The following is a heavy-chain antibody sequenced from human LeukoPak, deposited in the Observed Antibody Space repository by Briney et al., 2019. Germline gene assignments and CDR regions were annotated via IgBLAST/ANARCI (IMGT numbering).Heavy chain of an antibody. D-gene: IGHD1-26*01. CDR3: TRGGSPPEALGDAFDI. J-gene: IGHJ3*02. Sequence: GGSLRLSCAASGFTFSSYWMHWVPQAPGKGLVWVSRVNSDAITTRYADSVKGRFTISRDNAKNTLYLQMNSLRAEDTAVYYCTRGGSPPEALGDAFDIWGQGAMVTVSS. CDR1: GFTFSSYW. V-gene: IGHV3-74*01. CDR2: VNSDAITT.